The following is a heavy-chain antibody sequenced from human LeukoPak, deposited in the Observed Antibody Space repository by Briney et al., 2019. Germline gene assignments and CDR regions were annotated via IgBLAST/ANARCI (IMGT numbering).Heavy chain of an antibody. V-gene: IGHV3-33*06. Sequence: GGSLRLSCAASGFTFSNYGMHWVRQAPGKGLEWVALMFYNGNNAYYADSVKGRFIISKDNSKNPCYLKMNSLRAEATAVYSGAKAMTGPAYWGQGTLVTVSS. CDR3: AKAMTGPAY. J-gene: IGHJ4*02. CDR2: MFYNGNNA. CDR1: GFTFSNYG.